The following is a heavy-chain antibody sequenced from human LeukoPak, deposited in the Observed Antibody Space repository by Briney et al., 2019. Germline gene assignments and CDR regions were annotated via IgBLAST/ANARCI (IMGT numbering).Heavy chain of an antibody. CDR3: ARDSSGSYPLLFDY. CDR2: IYYSGST. V-gene: IGHV4-30-4*08. Sequence: SETLSLTCPVSGGSISSGDFYWSWIRQPPGKDLEWISYIYYSGSTYYNPSLKSRVTISVDTSKNQFSLKLSSVTAADTAVYYCARDSSGSYPLLFDYWGQGTLVTVSS. D-gene: IGHD1-26*01. J-gene: IGHJ4*02. CDR1: GGSISSGDFY.